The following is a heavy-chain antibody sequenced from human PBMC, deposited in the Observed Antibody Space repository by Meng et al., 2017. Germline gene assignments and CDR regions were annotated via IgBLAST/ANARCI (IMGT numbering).Heavy chain of an antibody. CDR3: ARSERYVLGFDY. J-gene: IGHJ4*02. CDR2: INPNSGGT. V-gene: IGHV1-2*06. CDR1: GSTFTGYS. D-gene: IGHD3-16*01. Sequence: QVQPAQSGAEVKKTGASVQVACKASGSTFTGYSMHWVRQAPGQGLEWMGRINPNSGGTNYAQKFQGRVTMTRDTSISTAYMELSRLRSDDTAVYYCARSERYVLGFDYWGQGTLVTVSS.